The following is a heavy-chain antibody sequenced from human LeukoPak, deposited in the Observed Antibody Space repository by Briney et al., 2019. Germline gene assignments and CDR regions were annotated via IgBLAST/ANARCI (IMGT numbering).Heavy chain of an antibody. D-gene: IGHD5-24*01. V-gene: IGHV1-69*04. Sequence: SVKVSCKASGGTFSSYAISWVRQAPGQGLEWMGRIIPILGIANYAQKFQGRVTITADKSTSTAYMELSSLRSEDTAVYYCARDKGDGYNSRLFDYWGQETLVTVSS. CDR3: ARDKGDGYNSRLFDY. CDR2: IIPILGIA. J-gene: IGHJ4*02. CDR1: GGTFSSYA.